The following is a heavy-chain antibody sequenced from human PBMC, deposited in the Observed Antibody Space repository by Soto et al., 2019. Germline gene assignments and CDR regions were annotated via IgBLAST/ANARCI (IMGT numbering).Heavy chain of an antibody. V-gene: IGHV4-39*01. CDR3: ARRGGSSRYYYYGMDV. Sequence: SETLSLTCTVSGGSISSSSYYWGWIRQPPGKGLEWIGSIYYSGSTYYNPSLKSRVTISVNTSKNQFSLKLSSVTAADTAVYYCARRGGSSRYYYYGMDVWGQGTTVTVSS. D-gene: IGHD1-26*01. J-gene: IGHJ6*02. CDR2: IYYSGST. CDR1: GGSISSSSYY.